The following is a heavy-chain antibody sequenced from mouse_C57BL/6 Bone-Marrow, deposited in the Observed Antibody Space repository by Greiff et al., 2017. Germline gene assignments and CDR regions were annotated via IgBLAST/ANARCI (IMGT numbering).Heavy chain of an antibody. J-gene: IGHJ1*03. Sequence: QVQLQQSGPELVKPGASVKISCTASGYSFTSYYIHWVKQRPGQGLAWIGWIYPGSGNTKYNEKFKGKATLTADTSSSTAYMQLSSLTSEDSAVYYCARNYYGSGYFDVWGTGTTVTVSS. CDR1: GYSFTSYY. V-gene: IGHV1-66*01. CDR2: IYPGSGNT. D-gene: IGHD1-1*01. CDR3: ARNYYGSGYFDV.